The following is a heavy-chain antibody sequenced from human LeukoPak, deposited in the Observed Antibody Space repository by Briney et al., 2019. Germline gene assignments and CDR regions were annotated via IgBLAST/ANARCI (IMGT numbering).Heavy chain of an antibody. CDR3: ARDFYVEMATIGESWFDP. CDR2: ISAYNGNT. D-gene: IGHD5-24*01. Sequence: ASVKVSCKASGYTFTGYYMHWVRQAPGQGLEWMGWISAYNGNTNYAQKLQGRVTMTTDTSTSTAYMELRSLRSDDTAVYYCARDFYVEMATIGESWFDPWGQGTLVTVSS. J-gene: IGHJ5*02. CDR1: GYTFTGYY. V-gene: IGHV1-18*04.